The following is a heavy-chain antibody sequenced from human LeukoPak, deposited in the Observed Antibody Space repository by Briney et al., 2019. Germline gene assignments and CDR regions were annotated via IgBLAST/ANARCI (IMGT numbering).Heavy chain of an antibody. V-gene: IGHV4-39*01. CDR1: GGSISSRSYY. CDR3: ARSYCSTTSCYAVGAFDL. Sequence: PSETLSLTCTVSGGSISSRSYYWGWIRQPPGKGLEWIGSIYYSGSTYYNPSLKSRVTISVDTSKNKFSLKLSSVTAADTAVYYCARSYCSTTSCYAVGAFDLWGQGTMVTVSS. D-gene: IGHD2-2*01. J-gene: IGHJ3*01. CDR2: IYYSGST.